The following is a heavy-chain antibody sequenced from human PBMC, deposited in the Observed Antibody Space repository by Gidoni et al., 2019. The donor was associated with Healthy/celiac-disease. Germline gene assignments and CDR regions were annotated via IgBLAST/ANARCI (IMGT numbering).Heavy chain of an antibody. V-gene: IGHV5-51*01. J-gene: IGHJ3*02. CDR2: IYPGDSDT. CDR3: ARGGGSYFGGWDAFDI. D-gene: IGHD1-26*01. CDR1: GYSFTSYC. Sequence: DVQRVQSGAEVKKPGESLQISCKGSGYSFTSYCIGWVRQMPGKGLEWMGIIYPGDSDTRYSPSFQGKVTISADKSISTAYLQWSSLKASDTAMYYCARGGGSYFGGWDAFDIWGQGTMVTVSS.